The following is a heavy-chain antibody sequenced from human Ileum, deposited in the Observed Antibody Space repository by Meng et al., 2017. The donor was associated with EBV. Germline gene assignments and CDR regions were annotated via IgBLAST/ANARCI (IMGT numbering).Heavy chain of an antibody. Sequence: GQPLPKPPRPLSLHWAVYLDSLTNPPSWAWARLPPGKALEWIGEIPHRGSSANNPFLKSRVSMSIDKAKNQFSLKLTSVTAAATTVYHCLRGSGGSVWGQGTLVTVSS. V-gene: IGHV4-4*03. CDR3: LRGSGGSV. J-gene: IGHJ1*01. CDR2: IPHRGSS. CDR1: LDSLTNPPS. D-gene: IGHD3-10*01.